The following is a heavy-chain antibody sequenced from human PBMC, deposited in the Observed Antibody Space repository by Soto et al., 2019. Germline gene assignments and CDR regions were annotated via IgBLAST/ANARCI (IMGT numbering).Heavy chain of an antibody. CDR2: IIPILGIA. J-gene: IGHJ4*02. Sequence: QVQLVQSGAEVKKPGSSVKVSCKASGGTFSSYTISWVRQAPGQGLEWMGRIIPILGIANYAQKFQGRVTISADKSTGRAYMELSSLRSEDTAVYYCAMEYCSSTSCYRDYWGQGTLVTVSS. V-gene: IGHV1-69*02. CDR1: GGTFSSYT. D-gene: IGHD2-2*02. CDR3: AMEYCSSTSCYRDY.